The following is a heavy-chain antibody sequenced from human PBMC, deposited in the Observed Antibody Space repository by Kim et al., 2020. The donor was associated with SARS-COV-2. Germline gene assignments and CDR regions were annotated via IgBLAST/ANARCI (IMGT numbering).Heavy chain of an antibody. Sequence: SETLSLTCTVSGGSISSSSYYWGWIRQPPGKGLEWIGCIYYSGSTYYNPSLKSRVTISVDTSKNQFSLKLSSVTAADTAVYYCARPGTYSSSWYPHYWGQGTLVTVSS. D-gene: IGHD6-13*01. V-gene: IGHV4-39*01. CDR3: ARPGTYSSSWYPHY. CDR1: GGSISSSSYY. CDR2: IYYSGST. J-gene: IGHJ4*02.